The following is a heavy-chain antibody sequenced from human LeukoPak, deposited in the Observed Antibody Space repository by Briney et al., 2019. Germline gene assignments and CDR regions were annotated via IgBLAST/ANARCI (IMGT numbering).Heavy chain of an antibody. CDR1: GGSISSSTYY. J-gene: IGHJ4*02. CDR3: ASGTSTYYELYF. D-gene: IGHD3-3*01. V-gene: IGHV4-39*01. CDR2: FFYSGST. Sequence: SETLSLTCTVSGGSISSSTYYWGWTRQPPGKGLEWIGSFFYSGSTYYNPSLKSRLTMSVDTSNNQFSLKLMSVTAADTAVYYCASGTSTYYELYFWGQGTLVTVSS.